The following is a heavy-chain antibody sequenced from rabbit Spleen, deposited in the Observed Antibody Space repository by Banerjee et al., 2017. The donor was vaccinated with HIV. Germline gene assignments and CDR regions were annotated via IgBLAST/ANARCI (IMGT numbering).Heavy chain of an antibody. J-gene: IGHJ3*01. CDR1: GFTFSSYW. D-gene: IGHD8-1*01. Sequence: QEQLVESGGGLVKPGASLTLTCTASGFTFSSYWMCWVRQAPGKGLEWIACIDTGSSDFTYFASWAKGRFTCSKTSSTTVTLQMTSLTAADTATYFCARDTGSSFSSYGMDLWGQGTLVTVS. V-gene: IGHV1S45*01. CDR3: ARDTGSSFSSYGMDL. CDR2: IDTGSSDFT.